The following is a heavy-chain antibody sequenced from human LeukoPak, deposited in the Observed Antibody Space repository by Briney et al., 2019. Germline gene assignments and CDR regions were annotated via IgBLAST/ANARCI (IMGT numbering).Heavy chain of an antibody. J-gene: IGHJ4*02. CDR1: GFTFGDYS. CDR3: TRVSRGGEYFDY. Sequence: PGGSLRLSCTTSGFTFGDYSMNWVRQAPGKGLEWVGFIRSKAYGGTTEYAASVKGRFTISRDDSKSIAYLQMNSLRTEDTAVYYCTRVSRGGEYFDYWGQGTLVTVSS. V-gene: IGHV3-49*04. D-gene: IGHD3-10*01. CDR2: IRSKAYGGTT.